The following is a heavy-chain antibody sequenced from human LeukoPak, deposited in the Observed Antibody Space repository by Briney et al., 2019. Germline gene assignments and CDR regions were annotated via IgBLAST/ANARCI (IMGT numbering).Heavy chain of an antibody. CDR1: GYTFTGYD. CDR3: ARVYDYVWGSYRLTPYYYYYMDV. D-gene: IGHD3-16*02. V-gene: IGHV1-8*01. CDR2: MNPNSGNT. Sequence: GASVKVSCKASGYTFTGYDINWVRQATGQGLEWMGWMNPNSGNTGYAQKFQGRVTMTRNTSISTAYMELSSLRSEDTAVYYCARVYDYVWGSYRLTPYYYYYMDVWGKGTTVTVSS. J-gene: IGHJ6*03.